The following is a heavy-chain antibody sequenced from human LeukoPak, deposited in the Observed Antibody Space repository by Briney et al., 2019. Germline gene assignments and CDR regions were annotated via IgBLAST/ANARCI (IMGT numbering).Heavy chain of an antibody. CDR2: IIPIFGTA. CDR3: ASSPVTWIQLWFGY. CDR1: GGAFSSYA. Sequence: SVKVSCKASGGAFSSYAISWVRQAPGQGLEWMGGIIPIFGTANYAQKFQGRVTITADESTSTAYMGLSSLRSEDTAVYYCASSPVTWIQLWFGYWGQGTLVTVSS. J-gene: IGHJ4*02. V-gene: IGHV1-69*01. D-gene: IGHD5-18*01.